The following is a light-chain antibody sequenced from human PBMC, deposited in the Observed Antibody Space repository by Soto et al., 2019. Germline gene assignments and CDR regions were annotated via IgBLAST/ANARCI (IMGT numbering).Light chain of an antibody. V-gene: IGLV2-14*03. CDR1: SSGVGAYDY. CDR3: SSYTSSSTRV. Sequence: QSVLTQPVSVSGSPGQSITISCTGTSSGVGAYDYVSWYQQHPDKAPKLMIYEVSNRPSGVSNRFSGSKSVNTATLTISGLQADDEADYYCSSYTSSSTRVFGTGTKVTVL. J-gene: IGLJ1*01. CDR2: EVS.